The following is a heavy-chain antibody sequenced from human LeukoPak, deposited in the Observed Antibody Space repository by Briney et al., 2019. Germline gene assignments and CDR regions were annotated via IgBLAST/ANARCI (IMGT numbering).Heavy chain of an antibody. CDR3: YSSGYTRPAGY. CDR1: GFTFNSYS. CDR2: IISSSSYI. Sequence: PGGSLRLSCAASGFTFNSYSMNWVRQAPGKGLEWVSSIISSSSYIYYADSVKGRFTISRDNAKNSLYLQMNSLRAEDTAVYYCYSSGYTRPAGYWGQGTLGTVSP. D-gene: IGHD3-22*01. J-gene: IGHJ4*02. V-gene: IGHV3-21*01.